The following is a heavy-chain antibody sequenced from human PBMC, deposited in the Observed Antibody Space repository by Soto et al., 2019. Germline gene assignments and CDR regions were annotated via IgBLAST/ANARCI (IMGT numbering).Heavy chain of an antibody. CDR3: ARARYYDWCFDL. D-gene: IGHD3-9*01. CDR2: AYYSGMT. V-gene: IGHV4-39*07. CDR1: GDSIRSGIYY. J-gene: IGHJ4*02. Sequence: SETLSLTCTVSGDSIRSGIYYCGWIRQPPGKGLEWIGSAYYSGMTHYGPSLRGRVTISVDTSKAQFYLTLTSATAADTAVYFCARARYYDWCFDLWGLGTPVTVSS.